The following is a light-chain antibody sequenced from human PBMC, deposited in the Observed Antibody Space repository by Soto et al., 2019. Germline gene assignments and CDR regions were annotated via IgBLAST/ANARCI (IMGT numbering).Light chain of an antibody. J-gene: IGKJ4*01. CDR1: QSVSNNY. CDR2: DAS. V-gene: IGKV3-11*01. Sequence: EIVLTQSPGTLSLSPGERATLSCRASQSVSNNYLAWYQHKPGQAPRLLIYDASNRANGIPARFTGSGSGTDFTLTISSLEPEDFAVYFCQQRAGWPPTFGGGTKVDI. CDR3: QQRAGWPPT.